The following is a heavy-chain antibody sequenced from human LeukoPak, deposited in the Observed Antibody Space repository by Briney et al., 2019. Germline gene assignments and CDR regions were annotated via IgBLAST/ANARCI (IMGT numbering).Heavy chain of an antibody. CDR3: ARARYVDY. Sequence: PRGSPRLSCAASGFTFSTYWMHWVCQAPGKGLVWVSHINSDGSREILCGSVKGRFTISRDNAKNTLYLQMNSLRAEDTAVYYCARARYVDYWGQGTRDTVSS. CDR2: INSDGSRE. J-gene: IGHJ4*02. V-gene: IGHV3-74*01. CDR1: GFTFSTYW. D-gene: IGHD3-16*01.